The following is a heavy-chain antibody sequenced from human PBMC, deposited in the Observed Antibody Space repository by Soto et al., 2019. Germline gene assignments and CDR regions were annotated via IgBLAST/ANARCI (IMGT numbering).Heavy chain of an antibody. CDR3: ARDYWGHYALAS. J-gene: IGHJ4*02. D-gene: IGHD7-27*01. Sequence: GGSLRLSCAASGFILSRYGMHLGRQAPGKGLVWISRITHDGSTTRYADSVKGRFTISRDNAKNTLYLQMDSLRAEDTAVYYCARDYWGHYALASWGQGTLVIVSS. CDR1: GFILSRYG. V-gene: IGHV3-74*01. CDR2: ITHDGSTT.